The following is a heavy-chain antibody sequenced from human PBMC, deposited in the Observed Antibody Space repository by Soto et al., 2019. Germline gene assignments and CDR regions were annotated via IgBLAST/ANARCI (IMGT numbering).Heavy chain of an antibody. CDR3: ARDPTGYSSSWHQFDY. J-gene: IGHJ4*02. CDR2: INPNSGGT. CDR1: GYTFTGYY. Sequence: GASVKLSCKASGYTFTGYYMHWVRQAPRQGLEWMGWINPNSGGTNYAQKFQGWVTMTRDTSISTAYMELSRLRSDGTAVYYCARDPTGYSSSWHQFDYWGQGTMVTV. D-gene: IGHD6-13*01. V-gene: IGHV1-2*04.